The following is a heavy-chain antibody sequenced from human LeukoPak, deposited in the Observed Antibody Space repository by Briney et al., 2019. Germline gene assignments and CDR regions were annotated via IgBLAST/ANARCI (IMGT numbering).Heavy chain of an antibody. Sequence: SETLSLTCAVYGGSFSGYYWSWLRQPPGKGLEWIGEINHSGSTNYNPSLKSRVTISVDTSKNQFSLKLSSVTAADTAVYYCARGQNDYVWGSYRPPHYFDYWGQGTLVTVSS. D-gene: IGHD3-16*02. CDR2: INHSGST. CDR3: ARGQNDYVWGSYRPPHYFDY. J-gene: IGHJ4*02. V-gene: IGHV4-34*01. CDR1: GGSFSGYY.